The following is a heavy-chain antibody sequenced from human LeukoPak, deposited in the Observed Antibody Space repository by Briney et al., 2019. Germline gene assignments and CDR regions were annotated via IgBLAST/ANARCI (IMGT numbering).Heavy chain of an antibody. CDR3: ATSYYYDFRQIDY. J-gene: IGHJ4*02. CDR1: SDSISSSSYY. CDR2: SYYSGST. V-gene: IGHV4-39*01. D-gene: IGHD3-22*01. Sequence: PSETLSLTCTVSSDSISSSSYYWGWVRQPPGKGLEWLGSSYYSGSTYYNPSLKSRVTISVDTSKNQFSLNLYSVTAAETAVFYCATSYYYDFRQIDYWGQGTLVTVSS.